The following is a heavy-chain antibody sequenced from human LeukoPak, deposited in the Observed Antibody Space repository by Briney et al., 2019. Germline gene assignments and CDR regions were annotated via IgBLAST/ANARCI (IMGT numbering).Heavy chain of an antibody. V-gene: IGHV3-9*01. CDR3: AKNIAVAGMTFWYFDL. J-gene: IGHJ2*01. D-gene: IGHD6-19*01. Sequence: GGSLRLSCAASGFTFDDYAMHWVRQAPGKGLEWVSGISWNSGSIGYADSVKGRFTISRDNAKNSLYLQMNSLRAEDTALYYCAKNIAVAGMTFWYFDLWGRGTLVTVSS. CDR2: ISWNSGSI. CDR1: GFTFDDYA.